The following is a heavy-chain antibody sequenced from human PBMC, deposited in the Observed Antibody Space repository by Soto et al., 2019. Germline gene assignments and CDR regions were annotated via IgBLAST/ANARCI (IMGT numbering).Heavy chain of an antibody. J-gene: IGHJ5*02. D-gene: IGHD4-17*01. CDR3: GRDPTVTTLQNWFEP. CDR2: IWYDGSNK. CDR1: GFTFSSYG. Sequence: QVQLVESGGGVVQPGRSLRLSCAASGFTFSSYGMHWVRQAPGKGLEWVAVIWYDGSNKYYADSVKGRFTISRDNSKNTLYLQMNSLRAEDTAVYYCGRDPTVTTLQNWFEPGGQGTLVTVSS. V-gene: IGHV3-33*01.